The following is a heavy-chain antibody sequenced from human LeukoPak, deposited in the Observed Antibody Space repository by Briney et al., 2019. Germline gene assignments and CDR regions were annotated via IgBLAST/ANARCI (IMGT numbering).Heavy chain of an antibody. CDR1: GYTFAGYY. CDR2: INPNSGGT. CDR3: ARGGGLAPADY. J-gene: IGHJ4*02. D-gene: IGHD3-16*01. Sequence: ASVKVSCKASGYTFAGYYMHWVRQAPGQGLEWMGWINPNSGGTNYAQKFQGRVTITADKSTSTAYMELSSLRSEDTAVYYCARGGGLAPADYWGQGTLVTVSS. V-gene: IGHV1-2*02.